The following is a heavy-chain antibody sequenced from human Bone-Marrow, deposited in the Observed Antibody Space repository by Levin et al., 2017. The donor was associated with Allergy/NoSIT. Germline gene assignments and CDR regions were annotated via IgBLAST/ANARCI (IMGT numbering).Heavy chain of an antibody. D-gene: IGHD3-10*01. V-gene: IGHV3-23*01. Sequence: GESLKISCADSRFTFNSYAMSWVRQAPGKRLEWVSAISGSGGRTHYADSVKGRFTISRDNSKNTLYLEMNSLRAEDTAVYYCASFALGSLDYGLDVWGQGTTVTVSS. J-gene: IGHJ6*02. CDR1: RFTFNSYA. CDR2: ISGSGGRT. CDR3: ASFALGSLDYGLDV.